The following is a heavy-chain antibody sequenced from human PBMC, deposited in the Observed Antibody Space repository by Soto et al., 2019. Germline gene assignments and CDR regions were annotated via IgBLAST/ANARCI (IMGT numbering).Heavy chain of an antibody. J-gene: IGHJ4*02. D-gene: IGHD2-21*01. CDR2: INPSGDRT. Sequence: ASVKVSCKASGYGSTTYYMHWVRQAPGQGLEWMGIINPSGDRTSYAQKFEGRVTMTRDTSTNTVYMELGSLRSEDTAVYYCARDWGGAFSYLDYWGQGTPVTVSS. V-gene: IGHV1-46*01. CDR3: ARDWGGAFSYLDY. CDR1: GYGSTTYY.